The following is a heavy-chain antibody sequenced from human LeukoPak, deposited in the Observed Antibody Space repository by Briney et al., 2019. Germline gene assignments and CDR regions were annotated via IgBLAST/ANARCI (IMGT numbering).Heavy chain of an antibody. CDR3: TYDSSGYYPKNYYYYGMDV. V-gene: IGHV3-53*04. D-gene: IGHD3-22*01. Sequence: PGGSLRLSCAASGFTVSSNYMSWVRQAPGKGLEWVSVIYSGGSTYYADSVKGRFTISRHNSKNTLYLQMNSLRAEDTAVYYCTYDSSGYYPKNYYYYGMDVWGQGTTVTVSS. J-gene: IGHJ6*02. CDR1: GFTVSSNY. CDR2: IYSGGST.